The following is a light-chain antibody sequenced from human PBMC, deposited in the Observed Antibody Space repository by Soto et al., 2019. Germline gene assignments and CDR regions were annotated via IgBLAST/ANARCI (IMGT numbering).Light chain of an antibody. CDR3: QKYDNLPSFT. CDR1: QDISNY. Sequence: DIQMTQSPSSLSASVGDRVTITCQASQDISNYLNWYQQKPGKAPKLLIYDASNLETGVPSRFSGSGSGTDFTFTISRLQPEDIATYYCQKYDNLPSFTFGPGTKVDIK. V-gene: IGKV1-33*01. CDR2: DAS. J-gene: IGKJ3*01.